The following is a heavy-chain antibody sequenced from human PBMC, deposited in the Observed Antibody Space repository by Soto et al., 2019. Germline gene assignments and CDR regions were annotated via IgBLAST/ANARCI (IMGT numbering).Heavy chain of an antibody. J-gene: IGHJ4*02. Sequence: QVQLVESGGGVVQPGRSLRLSCTASGFTFRSFGMHWVRQAPGKGLEWVAVISYDGNNKYYADSVKGRFTTSRDNSKNTLYLQMNSLRPEDTAVYYCAKESTTILGVVTIDYWGQGPPVTVSS. D-gene: IGHD3-3*01. V-gene: IGHV3-30*18. CDR3: AKESTTILGVVTIDY. CDR2: ISYDGNNK. CDR1: GFTFRSFG.